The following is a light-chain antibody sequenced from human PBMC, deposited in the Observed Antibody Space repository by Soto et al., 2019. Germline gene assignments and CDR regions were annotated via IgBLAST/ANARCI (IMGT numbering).Light chain of an antibody. V-gene: IGKV3-11*01. CDR2: DAS. J-gene: IGKJ1*01. CDR1: QSVSSY. Sequence: EIVLTQSPATLSLSPGERATISCRASQSVSSYLAWYQQKPGQAPRLLIYDASNRATGIPARFSGSGSGTDFTLTIISLEPEDFAVDYCQQRSNWPPWTFGQGTKVEIK. CDR3: QQRSNWPPWT.